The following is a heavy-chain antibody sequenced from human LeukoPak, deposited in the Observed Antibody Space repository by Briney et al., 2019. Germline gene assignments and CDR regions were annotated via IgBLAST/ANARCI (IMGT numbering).Heavy chain of an antibody. V-gene: IGHV1-24*01. J-gene: IGHJ5*02. CDR2: FDPEDGET. D-gene: IGHD3-9*01. CDR1: GYTLTELS. Sequence: ASVEVSCKVSGYTLTELSMHWVRQAPGKGLEWMGGFDPEDGETIYAQKFQGRVTMTEDTSTDTAYMELRSLRSDDTAVYYCARDGPRGARFERGYNWFDPWGQGTLVTVSS. CDR3: ARDGPRGARFERGYNWFDP.